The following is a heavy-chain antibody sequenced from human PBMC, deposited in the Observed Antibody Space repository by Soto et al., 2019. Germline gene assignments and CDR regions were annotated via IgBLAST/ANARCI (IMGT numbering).Heavy chain of an antibody. D-gene: IGHD3-16*02. Sequence: PGSSLRLSSGASGVTFSSAWMSWGPQARGKGLEWVGRIKSKTDGGTTDYAAPVKGRFTISRDDSKNTLYLQMNSLKTEDTAVYYCTTGQYYDYVWGSYRWSYYFDYWGQGTLVTVSS. CDR3: TTGQYYDYVWGSYRWSYYFDY. CDR2: IKSKTDGGTT. CDR1: GVTFSSAW. V-gene: IGHV3-15*01. J-gene: IGHJ4*02.